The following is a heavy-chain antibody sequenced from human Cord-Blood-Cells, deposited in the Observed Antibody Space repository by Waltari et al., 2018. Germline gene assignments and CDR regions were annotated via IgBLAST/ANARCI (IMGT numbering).Heavy chain of an antibody. Sequence: QVQLQQLGAGLLKPSETLSLTCAVYGGSFSGYYWSWIRQPPGKGLEWIGEINHSGSTNSTPSLKSRVTISVDTSKNQFSLKLSSVTAADTAVYYCARGLPSSGSYYYYYGMDVWGQGTTVTVSS. D-gene: IGHD1-26*01. CDR2: INHSGST. J-gene: IGHJ6*02. V-gene: IGHV4-34*01. CDR1: GGSFSGYY. CDR3: ARGLPSSGSYYYYYGMDV.